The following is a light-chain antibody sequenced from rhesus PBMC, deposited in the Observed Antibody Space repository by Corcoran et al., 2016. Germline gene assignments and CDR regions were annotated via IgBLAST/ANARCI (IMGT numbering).Light chain of an antibody. V-gene: IGLV3-44*01. J-gene: IGLJ1*01. CDR3: QVWDTSRDQYI. CDR2: FAD. Sequence: SYDLTQPPSVSVSPGQTARITCGGDNIGNNNVHWYQQKPPQAPLLVIYFADERPSGIPERFSGSKSATTATLTISGVAAGDEADYFCQVWDTSRDQYIFGGGTRLTVL. CDR1: NIGNNN.